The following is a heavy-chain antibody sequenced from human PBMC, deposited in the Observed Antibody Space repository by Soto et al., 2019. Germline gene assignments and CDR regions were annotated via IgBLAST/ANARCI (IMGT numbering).Heavy chain of an antibody. Sequence: QLLESGGGLVQPGGSLRLSCVASGFTLSNFAMAWVRQAPGEGLEWVSAISGSGDDTFYADSMKGRFTISRDNSKDTLYLQINSLRAEDTAVYYCANPIPKTGTTFGFWGQGTLVTVSS. CDR2: ISGSGDDT. J-gene: IGHJ4*02. V-gene: IGHV3-23*01. D-gene: IGHD1-1*01. CDR1: GFTLSNFA. CDR3: ANPIPKTGTTFGF.